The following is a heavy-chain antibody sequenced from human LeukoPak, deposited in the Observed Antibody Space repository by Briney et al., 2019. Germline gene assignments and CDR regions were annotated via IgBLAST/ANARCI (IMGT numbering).Heavy chain of an antibody. CDR1: GGSISSGGYS. D-gene: IGHD3-3*01. CDR2: IYYSGST. CDR3: ARGERGYYI. J-gene: IGHJ4*02. V-gene: IGHV4-30-4*07. Sequence: SETLSLTYAVSGGSISSGGYSWSWIRQPPGKGLEWIGYIYYSGSTYYNPFLKSRVTISVDTSKNQFSLKLSSVTAADTAVYYCARGERGYYIWGQGTLVTVSS.